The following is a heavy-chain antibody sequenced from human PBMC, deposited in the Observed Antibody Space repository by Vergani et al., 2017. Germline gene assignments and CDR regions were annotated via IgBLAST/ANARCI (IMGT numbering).Heavy chain of an antibody. CDR2: ISATGDENT. D-gene: IGHD1-7*01. V-gene: IGHV3-23*04. J-gene: IGHJ4*02. CDR3: ARTLNWNYVFLDY. Sequence: RLVQSGGGLAHPGGSLRLSCAASGLPVSGFAFNTYAMIWVRQAPGKGLEWVSGISATGDENTDYADSVKGRFTISRDNSKSTLFLQMNSLRAEDTAVYYCARTLNWNYVFLDYWGQGTLVTVSS. CDR1: GLPVSGFAFNTYA.